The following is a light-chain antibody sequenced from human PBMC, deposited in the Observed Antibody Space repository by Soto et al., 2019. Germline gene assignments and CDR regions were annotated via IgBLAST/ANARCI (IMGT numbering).Light chain of an antibody. V-gene: IGKV1-39*01. CDR2: AAS. CDR3: QQSYSSPLT. Sequence: DIQMTQSPSSLSASVGDRVNITCRASQTISRNLNWSQHKPGKAPKFLISAASSLQSGVPSRFSGSGSGTDFTLTISSLQPEDFATYVCQQSYSSPLTFGGGTKVEIK. J-gene: IGKJ4*01. CDR1: QTISRN.